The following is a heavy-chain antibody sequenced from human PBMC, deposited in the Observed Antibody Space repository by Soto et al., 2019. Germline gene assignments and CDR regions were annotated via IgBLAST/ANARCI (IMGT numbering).Heavy chain of an antibody. Sequence: LSLTCTVSGGSISSGGYYWSWIRQHPGKGLEWIGYIYYSGSTYYNPSLKSRVTISVDTSKNQFSLKLSSVTAADTAVYYCARVSLGYDGVNAFDIWGQGTMVTVSS. CDR1: GGSISSGGYY. J-gene: IGHJ3*02. CDR2: IYYSGST. V-gene: IGHV4-31*03. CDR3: ARVSLGYDGVNAFDI. D-gene: IGHD3-22*01.